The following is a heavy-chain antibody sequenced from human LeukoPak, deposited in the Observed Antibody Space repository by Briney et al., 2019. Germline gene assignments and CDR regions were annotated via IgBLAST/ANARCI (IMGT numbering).Heavy chain of an antibody. V-gene: IGHV1-69*13. J-gene: IGHJ4*02. CDR3: ARVPPPSYYDILTGYFLLDY. CDR2: IIPIFGTA. D-gene: IGHD3-9*01. CDR1: GYTFTSYG. Sequence: SVKVSCKASGYTFTSYGISWVRQAPGQGLEWMGGIIPIFGTANYAQKFQGRVTITADESTSTAYMELSSLRSEDTAVYYCARVPPPSYYDILTGYFLLDYWGQGTLVTVSS.